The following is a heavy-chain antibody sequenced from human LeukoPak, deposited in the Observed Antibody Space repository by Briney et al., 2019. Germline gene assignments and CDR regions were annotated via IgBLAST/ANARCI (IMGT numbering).Heavy chain of an antibody. CDR1: GFTFGSYC. D-gene: IGHD6-13*01. CDR3: TTASSSWSYTPDY. Sequence: GGSLRLSCAASGFTFGSYCMNWVRQAPGKGLEWVSAISISSTYIYYADSVKGRFTISRDDAKNSLFLQTDSLRAEDTAVYYCTTASSSWSYTPDYWGHGTLVTVSS. CDR2: ISISSTYI. J-gene: IGHJ4*01. V-gene: IGHV3-21*01.